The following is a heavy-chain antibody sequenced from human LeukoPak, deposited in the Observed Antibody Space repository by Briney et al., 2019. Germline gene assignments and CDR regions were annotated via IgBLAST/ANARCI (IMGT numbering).Heavy chain of an antibody. CDR1: GYFFPSYG. D-gene: IGHD3-10*01. Sequence: ASVKVSCKTSGYFFPSYGISWVRQAPGQGLEWIGWITPSNGNTHYAQKFQGRVTITADESTSTAYMELSSLRSEDTAVYYCASKGGARSVWFGELSYYYMDVWGKGTTVTISS. V-gene: IGHV1-18*01. CDR3: ASKGGARSVWFGELSYYYMDV. CDR2: ITPSNGNT. J-gene: IGHJ6*03.